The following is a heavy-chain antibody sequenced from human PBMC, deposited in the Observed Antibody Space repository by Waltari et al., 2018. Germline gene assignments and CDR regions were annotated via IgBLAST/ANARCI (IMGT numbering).Heavy chain of an antibody. D-gene: IGHD3-10*01. V-gene: IGHV4-34*01. CDR3: ARGRYYGSGSYNFANYYYYMDV. CDR1: GGSFSGYY. CDR2: INHSGSI. Sequence: QVQLQQWGAGLLKPSETLSLTCAVYGGSFSGYYWSWIRQPPGKGLEWIGEINHSGSINYNPSLKSRVTISVDTSKNQFSLELSSVTAADTAVYYCARGRYYGSGSYNFANYYYYMDVWGKGTTVTVSS. J-gene: IGHJ6*03.